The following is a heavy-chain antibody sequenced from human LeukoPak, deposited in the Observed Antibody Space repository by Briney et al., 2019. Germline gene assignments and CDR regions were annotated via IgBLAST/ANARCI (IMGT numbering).Heavy chain of an antibody. CDR1: GGSISSYY. Sequence: SETLSLTCTVSGGSISSYYWSWVRQPAGKGLEWIGRIYTSGSTNYNPSLKSRVTMSVDTSKNQFSLKLSSVTAADTAVYYCARAGRDGYPLNYYYYMDVWGKGTTVTVSS. CDR2: IYTSGST. CDR3: ARAGRDGYPLNYYYYMDV. D-gene: IGHD5-24*01. J-gene: IGHJ6*03. V-gene: IGHV4-4*07.